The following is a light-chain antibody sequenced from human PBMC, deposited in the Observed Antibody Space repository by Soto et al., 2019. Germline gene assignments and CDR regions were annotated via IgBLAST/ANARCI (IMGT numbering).Light chain of an antibody. CDR1: QSVSSD. CDR3: RQRNSLWPT. Sequence: EIVLTQSPGAVSLSPGERATLSCRASQSVSSDLAWYQQKPGQAPRLLIYDASNRATGIPARFSGSGSGTDFSLTIISRQHSDFVVYYYRQRNSLWPTFGQGTKVDIK. V-gene: IGKV3-11*01. J-gene: IGKJ1*01. CDR2: DAS.